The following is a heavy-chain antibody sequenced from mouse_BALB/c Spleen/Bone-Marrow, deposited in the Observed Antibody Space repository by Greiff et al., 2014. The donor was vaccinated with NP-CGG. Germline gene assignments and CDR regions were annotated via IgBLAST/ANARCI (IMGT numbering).Heavy chain of an antibody. CDR3: ANYRYGWYFDV. Sequence: EVQLQQSGAELVEPGASVKLSCTASGFNIKDTYMHWVKQRPGQGLEWIGRIDPANGNTKYDPKFQGKATITADTSSNTAYLQLSSLTSEDTAVYYCANYRYGWYFDVWGAGTTVTVSS. J-gene: IGHJ1*01. V-gene: IGHV14-3*02. CDR1: GFNIKDTY. CDR2: IDPANGNT. D-gene: IGHD2-14*01.